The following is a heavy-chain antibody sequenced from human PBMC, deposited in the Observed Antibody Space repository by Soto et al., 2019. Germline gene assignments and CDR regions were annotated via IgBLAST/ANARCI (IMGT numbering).Heavy chain of an antibody. V-gene: IGHV3-23*01. J-gene: IGHJ4*02. Sequence: GGSLRLSCAASGFAFSGYAMSWVRQAPGKGLEWVSSINVGVGNTHYADSVRGRFTISRDNSKNTVYLQMNSLRAEDTAVYYCAKGISEDGYWGQGTLVTVSS. CDR2: INVGVGNT. CDR1: GFAFSGYA. CDR3: AKGISEDGY.